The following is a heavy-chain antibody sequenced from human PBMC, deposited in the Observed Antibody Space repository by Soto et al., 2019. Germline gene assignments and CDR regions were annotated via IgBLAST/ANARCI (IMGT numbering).Heavy chain of an antibody. CDR1: GYTFTSYG. J-gene: IGHJ3*02. CDR2: ISAYNGNT. V-gene: IGHV1-18*01. CDR3: AIKYGVDAFDI. D-gene: IGHD2-2*01. Sequence: QVQLVQSGAEVKKPGASVKVSCKASGYTFTSYGTSWVRQAPGQGLEWMGWISAYNGNTNYAQKLQGRVTMTTDTSTSTDYMGLRSLRSDDTAVYYCAIKYGVDAFDIWGQGTMVTVSS.